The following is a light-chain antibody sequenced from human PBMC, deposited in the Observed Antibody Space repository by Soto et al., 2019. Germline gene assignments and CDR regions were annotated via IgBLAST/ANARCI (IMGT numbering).Light chain of an antibody. CDR3: QQYNNLYT. J-gene: IGKJ2*01. Sequence: DIQMTQSPSSLSASVGDRVTITCQASQDISHYLNWFQQKPGKAPKLLIYDASNLETGVPSRFSGSGSGTDFTFTISSLQPEDFATYYCQQYNNLYTFGQGTKLEIK. CDR2: DAS. CDR1: QDISHY. V-gene: IGKV1-33*01.